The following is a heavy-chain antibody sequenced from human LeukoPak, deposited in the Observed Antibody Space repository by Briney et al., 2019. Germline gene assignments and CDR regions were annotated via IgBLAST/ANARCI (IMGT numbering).Heavy chain of an antibody. CDR3: ARASAVAGTRHY. J-gene: IGHJ4*02. V-gene: IGHV3-21*01. CDR1: GFTFSSYS. CDR2: ISSSSSYR. Sequence: GGSLRLSCAASGFTFSSYSMNWVRQAPGKGLEWVSSISSSSSYRYYADSVKGRFTISRDNAKNSLYLQMNSLKAEDTAVYYCARASAVAGTRHYWGQGTLVTVSS. D-gene: IGHD6-19*01.